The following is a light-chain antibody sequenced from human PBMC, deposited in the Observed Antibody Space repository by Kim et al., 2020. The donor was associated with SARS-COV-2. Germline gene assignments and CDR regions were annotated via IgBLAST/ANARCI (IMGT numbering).Light chain of an antibody. CDR2: EDS. Sequence: PGQTANITCFGDKLGGGYVFCYQQRPGQSPVLVIYEDSKRPSGILDRFSGFKSGNTATLTISGTQSLDEADYDCQAWGINSGLFGGGTKLTVL. CDR1: KLGGGY. CDR3: QAWGINSGL. J-gene: IGLJ2*01. V-gene: IGLV3-1*01.